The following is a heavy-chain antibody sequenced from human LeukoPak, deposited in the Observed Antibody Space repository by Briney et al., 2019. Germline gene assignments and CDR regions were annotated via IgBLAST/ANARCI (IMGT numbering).Heavy chain of an antibody. Sequence: SETLSLTCTVSGGSISSYYWSWIRQPPGKGLEWIGYIYYSGSTNYKPSLKSRVTISVDTSKNQFSLKLSSVTAADTAVYYRARGGYYGSGNDFRFDPWGQGTLVTVSS. CDR2: IYYSGST. CDR1: GGSISSYY. CDR3: ARGGYYGSGNDFRFDP. D-gene: IGHD3-10*01. V-gene: IGHV4-59*01. J-gene: IGHJ5*02.